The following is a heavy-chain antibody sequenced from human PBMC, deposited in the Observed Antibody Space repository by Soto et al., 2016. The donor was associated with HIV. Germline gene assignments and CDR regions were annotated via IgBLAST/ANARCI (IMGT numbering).Heavy chain of an antibody. J-gene: IGHJ3*02. CDR2: IYSGGST. Sequence: EVQLVESGGGLVQPGGSLRLSCAASGFTVSSNYMSWVRQAPGKGLEWVSVIYSGGSTYYADSVKGRFTISRDNSKNTLYLQMNSLRAEDTAVYYCARDRGIAAATAAFDIWGQGTMVTVSS. D-gene: IGHD6-13*01. CDR1: GFTVSSNY. V-gene: IGHV3-66*01. CDR3: ARDRGIAAATAAFDI.